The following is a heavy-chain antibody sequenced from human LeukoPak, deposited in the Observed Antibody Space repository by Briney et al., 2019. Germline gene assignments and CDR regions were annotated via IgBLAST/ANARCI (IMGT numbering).Heavy chain of an antibody. Sequence: GGSLRLSCGISGFSVSNNYIIWVRQAPGNGLERVSVIYGDGRTSHSASVRGRFTISRDNSKNIVSLQMNNLRAEDTAVYYCARGRGLGVVSPYFDYWGQGTLVTVSS. CDR2: IYGDGRT. CDR3: ARGRGLGVVSPYFDY. D-gene: IGHD3-3*01. J-gene: IGHJ4*02. V-gene: IGHV3-53*01. CDR1: GFSVSNNY.